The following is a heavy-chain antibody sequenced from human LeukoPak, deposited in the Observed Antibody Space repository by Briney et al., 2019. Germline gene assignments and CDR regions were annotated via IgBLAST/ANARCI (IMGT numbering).Heavy chain of an antibody. CDR1: GYSISSGYY. V-gene: IGHV4-38-2*02. CDR3: GGGVSGSQLLNWFAP. D-gene: IGHD2-2*01. J-gene: IGHJ5*02. Sequence: SETLSLTCTVSGYSISSGYYWAWIRQTPGKGLEWIGSIYHTSSTYRNPSLRSRVTISVDTSKNQFSLNLTSLTAPDPAVYYCGGGVSGSQLLNWFAPGGKGTLVTVS. CDR2: IYHTSST.